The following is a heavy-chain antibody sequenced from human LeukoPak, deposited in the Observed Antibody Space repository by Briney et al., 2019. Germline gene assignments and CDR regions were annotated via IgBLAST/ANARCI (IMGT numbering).Heavy chain of an antibody. CDR3: ARDGGDDIRLRFDP. Sequence: SETLSLTCAVSGGSISSGGYSWSWIRQPPGKGLEWTGYIYYSGSTYYNPSLKSRVTISVDTSKNQFSLKLSSVTAADTAVYYCARDGGDDIRLRFDPWGQGTLVTVSS. V-gene: IGHV4-30-4*07. CDR1: GGSISSGGYS. CDR2: IYYSGST. D-gene: IGHD3-9*01. J-gene: IGHJ5*02.